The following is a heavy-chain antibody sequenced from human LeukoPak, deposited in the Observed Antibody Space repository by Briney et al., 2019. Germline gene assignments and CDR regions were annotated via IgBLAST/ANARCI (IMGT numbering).Heavy chain of an antibody. D-gene: IGHD6-6*01. CDR2: ISWNSGNI. CDR3: AKDSSSSRYWYFDL. J-gene: IGHJ2*01. Sequence: GGSLRLSCAASGFTFSSYEMNWVRQAPGKGLEWVSGISWNSGNIGYADSVKGRFTISRDNAKNSLYLQMNSLRAEDTALYYCAKDSSSSRYWYFDLWGRGTLVSVSS. V-gene: IGHV3-9*01. CDR1: GFTFSSYE.